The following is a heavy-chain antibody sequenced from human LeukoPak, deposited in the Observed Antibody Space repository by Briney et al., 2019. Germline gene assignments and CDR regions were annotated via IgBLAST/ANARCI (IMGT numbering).Heavy chain of an antibody. CDR3: AREGRIVGARPFDY. V-gene: IGHV3-30*03. CDR2: ISYDGSNK. CDR1: GFTFSSYG. J-gene: IGHJ4*02. Sequence: GGSLRLSCAASGFTFSSYGMHWVRQAPGKGLEWVAVISYDGSNKYYADSVKGRFTISRDNSKNTLYLQMNSLRAEDTAVYYCAREGRIVGARPFDYWGQGTLVTVSS. D-gene: IGHD1-26*01.